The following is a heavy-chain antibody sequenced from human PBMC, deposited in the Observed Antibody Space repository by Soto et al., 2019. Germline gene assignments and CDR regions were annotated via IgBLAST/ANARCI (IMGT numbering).Heavy chain of an antibody. CDR3: AKDLVGATADYYYGMDV. CDR1: GFTFSSYG. D-gene: IGHD1-26*01. CDR2: ITYDGSNK. V-gene: IGHV3-30*18. J-gene: IGHJ6*02. Sequence: GGSLRLSCAASGFTFSSYGMHWVRQAPGKGLEWVSVITYDGSNKYYADSVKGRFTISRDNSKNTLYLQMNSLRAEDTAVYYCAKDLVGATADYYYGMDVWGQGTTVTLSS.